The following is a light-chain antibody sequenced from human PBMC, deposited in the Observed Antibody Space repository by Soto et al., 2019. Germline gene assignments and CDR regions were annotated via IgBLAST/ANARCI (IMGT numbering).Light chain of an antibody. J-gene: IGKJ4*01. CDR3: QQYGTSPLT. CDR2: GAS. V-gene: IGKV3-20*01. Sequence: DIVLTQSPGTLSLSPGERAALSCGASQSVSNNFLAWYQQKPGQAPRLLISGASSRATGIPDRFSGSGSVTDFTLTITRVEPDDCAVYYCQQYGTSPLTFGGGTKVEIK. CDR1: QSVSNNF.